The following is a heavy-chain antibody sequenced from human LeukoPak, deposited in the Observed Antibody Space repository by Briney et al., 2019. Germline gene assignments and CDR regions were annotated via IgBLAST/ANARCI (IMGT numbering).Heavy chain of an antibody. J-gene: IGHJ4*02. Sequence: SETLSLTCAVYGGSFSGYYWSWIRQPPGKGLEWIGEINHSGSTNYNPSLKSRVTISVDTSKNQFSLKLSSVTAADTAVYYCARQCFHTQCFDYWGQGTLVTVSS. CDR2: INHSGST. CDR1: GGSFSGYY. CDR3: ARQCFHTQCFDY. V-gene: IGHV4-34*01. D-gene: IGHD6-19*01.